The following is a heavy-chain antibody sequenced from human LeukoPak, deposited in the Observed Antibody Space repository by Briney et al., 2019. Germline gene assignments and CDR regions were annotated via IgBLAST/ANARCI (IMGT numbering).Heavy chain of an antibody. Sequence: SETPSLTSAVYGGSFRGYYWSWIRHPPGKGLERIGEINHSGSTNYNPSLKSRVTISVDTSRNQFSLRLSSVTAADTAVYYCARGRITIFGADNWFDPWGQGTLVTVSS. J-gene: IGHJ5*02. V-gene: IGHV4-34*01. D-gene: IGHD3-3*01. CDR3: ARGRITIFGADNWFDP. CDR1: GGSFRGYY. CDR2: INHSGST.